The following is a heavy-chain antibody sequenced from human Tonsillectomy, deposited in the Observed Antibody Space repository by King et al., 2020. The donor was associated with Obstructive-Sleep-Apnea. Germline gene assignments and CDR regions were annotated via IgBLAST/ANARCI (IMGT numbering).Heavy chain of an antibody. CDR1: GFTFSSYD. Sequence: VQLVESGGGLVQPGGSLRLSCAASGFTFSSYDMTWVRQAPGKGLEWVSVISGSAGSTYYADSVKGRFTISRDNSKNTLYLQMKSLGVEDTAVYYCAKAARNYGYYYYYGMDVWGQGTTVTVSS. J-gene: IGHJ6*02. CDR2: ISGSAGST. CDR3: AKAARNYGYYYYYGMDV. V-gene: IGHV3-23*04. D-gene: IGHD3-16*01.